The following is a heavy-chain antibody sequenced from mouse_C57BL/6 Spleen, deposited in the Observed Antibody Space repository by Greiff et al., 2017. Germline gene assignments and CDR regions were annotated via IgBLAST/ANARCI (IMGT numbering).Heavy chain of an antibody. CDR1: GYTFTSYW. Sequence: QVHVKQPGAELVKPGASVKMSCKASGYTFTSYWITWVKQRPGHGLEWIGDIYPGSGSTNYNEKFKSKATLTVDTSSSTAYMQLSSLTSEDSAVYYCASAVVARGDYWGQGTTLTVAS. V-gene: IGHV1-55*01. D-gene: IGHD1-1*01. J-gene: IGHJ2*01. CDR3: ASAVVARGDY. CDR2: IYPGSGST.